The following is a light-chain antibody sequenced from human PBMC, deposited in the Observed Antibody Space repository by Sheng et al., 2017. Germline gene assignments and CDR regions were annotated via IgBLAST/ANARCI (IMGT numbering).Light chain of an antibody. Sequence: SYELAQPSSVSVSPGETARITCSGDVVAKKXCSVVPAEARPGPCGGGFIKTMSGPSGIPERFSGSSSGTTVTLSISGAQVEDEADYYCYSAADNSWVFG. V-gene: IGLV3-27*01. J-gene: IGLJ3*02. CDR2: KT. CDR3: YSAADNSWV. CDR1: VVAKKX.